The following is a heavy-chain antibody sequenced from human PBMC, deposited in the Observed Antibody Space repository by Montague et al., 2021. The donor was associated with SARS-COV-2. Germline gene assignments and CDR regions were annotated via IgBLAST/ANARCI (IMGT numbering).Heavy chain of an antibody. CDR3: AKEPISGVRTSPFDF. Sequence: SLRLSCAASGFTFSNFGMSWVRQAPGKGLEWVPAISGGDDKTFYANSVRGRFTISRDNFKNTLYLQMNSLRAEDTAVYYCAKEPISGVRTSPFDFWGQGTLVTVSS. D-gene: IGHD3-10*01. V-gene: IGHV3-23*01. J-gene: IGHJ4*02. CDR1: GFTFSNFG. CDR2: ISGGDDKT.